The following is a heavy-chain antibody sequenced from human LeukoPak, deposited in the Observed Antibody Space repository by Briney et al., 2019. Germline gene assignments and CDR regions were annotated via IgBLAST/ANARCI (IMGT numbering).Heavy chain of an antibody. CDR1: GFTFSKYA. V-gene: IGHV3-23*01. CDR3: AKSNYFDSGGYYFFDY. D-gene: IGHD3-22*01. CDR2: ISVSGGST. Sequence: PGGSLRLSCAASGFTFSKYAMTWVRQAPGKGLEWVSGISVSGGSTNYADSVEGRFTISRDNSKNTLYLQMNSLRAEDTAVYYCAKSNYFDSGGYYFFDYWGQGTLVTVSS. J-gene: IGHJ4*02.